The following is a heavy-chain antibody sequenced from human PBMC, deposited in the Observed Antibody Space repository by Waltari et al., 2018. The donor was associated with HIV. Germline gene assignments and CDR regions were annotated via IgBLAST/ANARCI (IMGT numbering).Heavy chain of an antibody. J-gene: IGHJ5*02. Sequence: QVQLQESGPGLVKPSQTLSLTCTVSGGSISSGGHYCSWIRPHPGKGLEWIGYIYYSGSTYYNPSLKSRVTISVDTSKNQFSLKLSSVTAADTAVYYCAREGAQGSARIKGKSYNWFDPWGQGTLVTVSS. CDR3: AREGAQGSARIKGKSYNWFDP. D-gene: IGHD5-18*01. CDR2: IYYSGST. V-gene: IGHV4-31*03. CDR1: GGSISSGGHY.